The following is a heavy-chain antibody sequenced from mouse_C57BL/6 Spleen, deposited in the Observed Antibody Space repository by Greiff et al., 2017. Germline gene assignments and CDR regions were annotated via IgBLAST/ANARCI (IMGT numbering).Heavy chain of an antibody. Sequence: VQLKQSGPELVKPGASVKMSCKASGYTFTDYNMHWVKQSHGKSLEWIGYINPNNGGTSYNQKFKGKATLTVNKSSSTAYMELRSLTSEDSAVYYCARSYYYGSINFDYWGQGTTLTVSS. CDR3: ARSYYYGSINFDY. CDR2: INPNNGGT. J-gene: IGHJ2*01. V-gene: IGHV1-22*01. D-gene: IGHD1-1*01. CDR1: GYTFTDYN.